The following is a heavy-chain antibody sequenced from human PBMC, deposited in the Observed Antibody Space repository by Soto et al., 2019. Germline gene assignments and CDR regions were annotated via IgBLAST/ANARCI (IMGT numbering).Heavy chain of an antibody. CDR1: GYSFTSYW. CDR2: IDPSDSYT. V-gene: IGHV5-10-1*01. J-gene: IGHJ4*02. CDR3: ASDYYDSSGYSGNFDY. D-gene: IGHD3-22*01. Sequence: GESLKSSWKGSGYSFTSYWISWVRQMPGKGLEWMGRIDPSDSYTNYSPSFQGHVTISADKSISTAYLQWSSLKASDTAMYYCASDYYDSSGYSGNFDYWGQGTLVTVSS.